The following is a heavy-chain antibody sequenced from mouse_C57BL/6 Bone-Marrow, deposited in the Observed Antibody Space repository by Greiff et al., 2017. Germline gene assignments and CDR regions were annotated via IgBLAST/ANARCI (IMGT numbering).Heavy chain of an antibody. CDR1: GFTFSDYY. CDR3: ARHRYFPFAY. V-gene: IGHV5-12*01. Sequence: EVKVEESGGGLVQPGGSLKLSCAASGFTFSDYYLYWVRQTPEKRLEWVAYISNGGGSTYYPDTVKGRFTISRDNAKNTLYLQMSRLKSEDTAMYYCARHRYFPFAYWGQGTLVTVSA. CDR2: ISNGGGST. J-gene: IGHJ3*01.